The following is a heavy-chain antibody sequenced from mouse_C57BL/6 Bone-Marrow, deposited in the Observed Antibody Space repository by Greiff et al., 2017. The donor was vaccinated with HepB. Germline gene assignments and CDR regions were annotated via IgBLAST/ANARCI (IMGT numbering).Heavy chain of an antibody. V-gene: IGHV5-12*01. D-gene: IGHD4-1*01. CDR3: ARHNWDGYFDV. J-gene: IGHJ1*03. CDR2: ISNGGGST. CDR1: GFTFSDYY. Sequence: DVHLVESGGGLVQPGGSLKLSCAASGFTFSDYYMYWVRQTPEKRLEWVAYISNGGGSTYYPDTVKGRFTISRDNAKNTLYLQMSRLKSEDTAMYYCARHNWDGYFDVWGTGTTVTVSS.